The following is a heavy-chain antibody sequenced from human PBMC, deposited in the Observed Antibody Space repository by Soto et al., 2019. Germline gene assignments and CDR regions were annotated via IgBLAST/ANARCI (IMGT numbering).Heavy chain of an antibody. CDR1: GFTVSAYT. CDR3: ARWEQPLFDY. V-gene: IGHV3-30-3*01. CDR2: ISSDGNHK. D-gene: IGHD1-26*01. Sequence: QVQLVESGGGVVQPGRSLRLSCAASGFTVSAYTMHWVRQAPGKGLEWVAVISSDGNHKYYTDSVKGRFNISRDTSTNRLYLQINRLRAEDTAVYYCARWEQPLFDYWGEGTLVTVSS. J-gene: IGHJ4*02.